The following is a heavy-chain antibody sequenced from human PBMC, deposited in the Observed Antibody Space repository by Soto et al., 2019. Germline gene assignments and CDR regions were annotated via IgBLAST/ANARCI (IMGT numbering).Heavy chain of an antibody. J-gene: IGHJ6*02. CDR3: AKQGGYYYYGMDA. CDR2: IYPSDSYT. CDR1: GYNFAGYW. Sequence: ESLKISCKGSGYNFAGYWIAWVRQMPGKGLELMGIIYPSDSYTIYSPSFQGHVTISVDKSSSTSYLQWGSLKASDTAIYYCAKQGGYYYYGMDAWGQGTTVTVSS. D-gene: IGHD3-16*01. V-gene: IGHV5-51*01.